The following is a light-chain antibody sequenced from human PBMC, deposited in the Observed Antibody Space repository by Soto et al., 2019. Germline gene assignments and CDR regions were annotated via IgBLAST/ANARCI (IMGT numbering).Light chain of an antibody. CDR1: SSDVGGYNY. CDR2: DVS. J-gene: IGLJ1*01. Sequence: QSALTQPASVSGSPGQSITISCTGTSSDVGGYNYVSWYQQHPGKAPKLMIYDVSNRSSGVSNRLSGSKSGNTASLTISGLQAEDEADYYCSSYTSSSTYVFGTGTNVTVL. V-gene: IGLV2-14*01. CDR3: SSYTSSSTYV.